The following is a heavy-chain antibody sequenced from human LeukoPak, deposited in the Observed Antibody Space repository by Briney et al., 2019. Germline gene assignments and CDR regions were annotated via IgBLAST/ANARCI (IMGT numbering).Heavy chain of an antibody. CDR3: ARHRVAGTSNWFDP. Sequence: SETLSLTCAVSGYSISSGYYWGWIRQPPGKGLEWIGSIYHSGSTYYNPSLKSRVTISVDTYKNQFSLKLSSVTAADTAVYYCARHRVAGTSNWFDPWGQGTLVTVSS. V-gene: IGHV4-38-2*01. CDR2: IYHSGST. CDR1: GYSISSGYY. J-gene: IGHJ5*02. D-gene: IGHD6-19*01.